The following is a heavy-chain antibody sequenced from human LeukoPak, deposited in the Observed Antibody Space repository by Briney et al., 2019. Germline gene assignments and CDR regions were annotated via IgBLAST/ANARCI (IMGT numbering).Heavy chain of an antibody. Sequence: VQPGGSLRLSCAASGFTFISYWMSWVRQAPGKGLEGVANIKQDGSERYYVDSVKDRFTISRDNAKNSLYLQMNSLRAEDTGVYYCAGSGWQVYFDYWGQGTLVTVSS. CDR2: IKQDGSER. D-gene: IGHD6-19*01. V-gene: IGHV3-7*01. CDR1: GFTFISYW. CDR3: AGSGWQVYFDY. J-gene: IGHJ4*02.